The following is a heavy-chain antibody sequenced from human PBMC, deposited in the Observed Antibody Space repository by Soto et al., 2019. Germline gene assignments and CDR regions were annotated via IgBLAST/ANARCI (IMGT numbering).Heavy chain of an antibody. V-gene: IGHV2-5*02. J-gene: IGHJ4*02. CDR3: AHIVVAGLGYYFDY. CDR1: GFSLSSTRMA. D-gene: IGHD6-19*01. Sequence: QITLKESGPTLVKPTQTLTLTCTFSGFSLSSTRMAVGWIRRPPGKALEWLALIYWDDDKRYSPFLKSRLTIPKDTSKNQVVLTMSNMDPVDTARYYCAHIVVAGLGYYFDYWGQGTLVTVSS. CDR2: IYWDDDK.